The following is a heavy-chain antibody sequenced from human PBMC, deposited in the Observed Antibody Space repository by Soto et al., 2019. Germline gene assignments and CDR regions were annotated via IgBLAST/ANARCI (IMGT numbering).Heavy chain of an antibody. CDR3: ARGTRIAAFLNWFDP. D-gene: IGHD6-6*01. CDR2: ISSSGSTI. Sequence: PGGSLRLSCAASGFTFSDYYMSWIRQAPGKGLEWVSYISSSGSTIYYADSVKGRFTISRDNAKNSLYLQMNSLRAEDTAVYYCARGTRIAAFLNWFDPWGQGTLVTVSS. CDR1: GFTFSDYY. J-gene: IGHJ5*02. V-gene: IGHV3-11*01.